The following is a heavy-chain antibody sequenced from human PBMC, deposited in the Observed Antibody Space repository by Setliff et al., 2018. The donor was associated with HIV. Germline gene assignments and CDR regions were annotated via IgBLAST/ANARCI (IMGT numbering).Heavy chain of an antibody. CDR1: GGTFSRYA. J-gene: IGHJ4*02. V-gene: IGHV1-69*10. CDR3: ARSTDSSSFDY. CDR2: IIPIVGIP. Sequence: SVTVSCKASGGTFSRYAIAWVRQAPGQGLEWMGGIIPIVGIPNYAQKFQGRVSITADKSAITAYMELSSLRSEDTAVYYCARSTDSSSFDYWGQGTLVTVSS. D-gene: IGHD6-13*01.